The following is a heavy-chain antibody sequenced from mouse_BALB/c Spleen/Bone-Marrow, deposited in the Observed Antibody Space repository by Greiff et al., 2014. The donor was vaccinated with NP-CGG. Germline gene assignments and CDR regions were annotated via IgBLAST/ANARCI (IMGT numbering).Heavy chain of an antibody. J-gene: IGHJ3*01. Sequence: EVQLQQSGPELVKPGASMKISCKASGYSFAGYTMNWVKQSHGKNLEWIGLINPYNGGSSYNQKFKGKATLTVDKSPSTAYMELRSLTSEDSADYDCAREGYGSSYGFAYWGQGTLVTVSA. D-gene: IGHD1-1*01. CDR2: INPYNGGS. CDR3: AREGYGSSYGFAY. V-gene: IGHV1-18*01. CDR1: GYSFAGYT.